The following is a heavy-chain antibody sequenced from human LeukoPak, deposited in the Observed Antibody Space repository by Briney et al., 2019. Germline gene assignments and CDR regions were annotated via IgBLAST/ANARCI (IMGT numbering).Heavy chain of an antibody. J-gene: IGHJ4*02. CDR1: GFTFSSYW. CDR2: IKQDGSEK. CDR3: ARAGGSSWYFDY. Sequence: GGSLRLSCAASGFTFSSYWMSWVRQAPGRGLEWVANIKQDGSEKYYVDSVKGRFTISRDNAKNSLYLQMNSLRTEDTAVYYCARAGGSSWYFDYWGQGTLVTVSS. D-gene: IGHD6-13*01. V-gene: IGHV3-7*03.